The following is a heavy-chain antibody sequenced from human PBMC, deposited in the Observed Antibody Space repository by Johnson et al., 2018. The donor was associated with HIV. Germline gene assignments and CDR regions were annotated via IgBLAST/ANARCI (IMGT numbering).Heavy chain of an antibody. J-gene: IGHJ3*02. Sequence: QVQLVESGGGVVQPGRSLRLSCAASGFTFSSYGMHWVRQAPGKGLEWVAVISYDGSNKYYADSVKGRFTIYRDNSKNTLYLQMNSLRAEDTAVYYCTTEPYHLTAFDIWGQGTMVTVSS. V-gene: IGHV3-30*03. D-gene: IGHD1-14*01. CDR2: ISYDGSNK. CDR3: TTEPYHLTAFDI. CDR1: GFTFSSYG.